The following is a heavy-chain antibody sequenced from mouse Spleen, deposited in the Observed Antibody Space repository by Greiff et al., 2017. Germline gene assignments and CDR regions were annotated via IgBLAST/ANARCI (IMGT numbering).Heavy chain of an antibody. CDR2: IYPRSGNT. V-gene: IGHV1-81*01. CDR3: ARDFTTAPYYAMDY. Sequence: VQLQQSGAELARPGASVKLSCKASGYTFTSYGISWVKQRTGQGLEWIGEIYPRSGNTYYNEKFKGKATLTADKSSSTAYMELRSLTSEDSAVYFCARDFTTAPYYAMDYWGQGTSVTVSS. J-gene: IGHJ4*01. D-gene: IGHD1-2*01. CDR1: GYTFTSYG.